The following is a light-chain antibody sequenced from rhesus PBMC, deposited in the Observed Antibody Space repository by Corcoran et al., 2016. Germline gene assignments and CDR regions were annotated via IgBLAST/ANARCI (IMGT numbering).Light chain of an antibody. V-gene: IGKV1-36*02. J-gene: IGKJ3*01. CDR2: AAS. CDR1: QGISDY. CDR3: LQSYSTPFT. Sequence: DIQMPQSQSSLSASVGDRVTITCRASQGISDYLSWYKQKQGKGPKRLISAASSLESGVPSSVSGSGSGTDFTLTISSLQPEDFAAYYCLQSYSTPFTFGPGTILDIK.